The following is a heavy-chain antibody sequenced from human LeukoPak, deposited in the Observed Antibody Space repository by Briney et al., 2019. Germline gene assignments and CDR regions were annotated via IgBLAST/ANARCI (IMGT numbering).Heavy chain of an antibody. Sequence: SETLSLTCAVYGGCFSGYYWSCIRQPPGKGLEWIGEINNSGSTNYNPSLKSRVTISVETSKKQFSLKLRSVTAADTAVYYCARLMPGANYFDYWGQGTLVTVSS. D-gene: IGHD1-1*01. CDR3: ARLMPGANYFDY. CDR2: INNSGST. CDR1: GGCFSGYY. J-gene: IGHJ4*02. V-gene: IGHV4-34*01.